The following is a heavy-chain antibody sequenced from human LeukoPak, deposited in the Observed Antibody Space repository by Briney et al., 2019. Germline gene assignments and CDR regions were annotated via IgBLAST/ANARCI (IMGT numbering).Heavy chain of an antibody. Sequence: GGSLRLSCAASGSTFSSHTMNWVRQAPGKGLEWMSYICYTGSINYYADSVKGRFTISRDNSKNTLYLQMNSLRAEDTAVYYCARNQRGPDGDYGMDVWGQGTTVTLS. J-gene: IGHJ6*02. D-gene: IGHD1-14*01. CDR1: GSTFSSHT. CDR2: ICYTGSIN. V-gene: IGHV3-48*01. CDR3: ARNQRGPDGDYGMDV.